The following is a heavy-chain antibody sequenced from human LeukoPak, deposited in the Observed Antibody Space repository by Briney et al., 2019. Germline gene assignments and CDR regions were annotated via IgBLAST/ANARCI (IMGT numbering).Heavy chain of an antibody. Sequence: SETLSLTCTVSGGSISSYYWSWIRQPPGKGLERIGYIYYSGSTNYNPSLKSRVTISVDTSKNQFSLKLSSVTAADTAVYYCARLDYYGSGSSLDYWGQGTLVTVSS. D-gene: IGHD3-10*01. V-gene: IGHV4-59*01. J-gene: IGHJ4*02. CDR2: IYYSGST. CDR3: ARLDYYGSGSSLDY. CDR1: GGSISSYY.